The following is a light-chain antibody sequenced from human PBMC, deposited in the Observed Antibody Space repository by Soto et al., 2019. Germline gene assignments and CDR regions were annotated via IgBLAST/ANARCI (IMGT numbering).Light chain of an antibody. CDR1: SNDVGGYNY. V-gene: IGLV2-8*01. CDR3: SSYAGSNSFV. J-gene: IGLJ1*01. Sequence: QSALTQPPSASGSPGQSVTISCTGTSNDVGGYNYVSWYQHHPGKAPKLMIYEVSKRPSGVPERFSGSKSGNTASLTVSGLQAEDEADYYCSSYAGSNSFVFGTGTKLTVL. CDR2: EVS.